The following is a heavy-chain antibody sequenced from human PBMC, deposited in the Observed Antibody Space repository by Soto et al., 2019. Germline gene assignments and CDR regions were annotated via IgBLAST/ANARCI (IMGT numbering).Heavy chain of an antibody. CDR1: GGSFSGYY. D-gene: IGHD3-3*01. CDR3: ARANRLRFLEWHPAVGYFQH. J-gene: IGHJ1*01. CDR2: INHSGST. V-gene: IGHV4-34*01. Sequence: SETLSLTCAVYGGSFSGYYWSWIRQPPGKGLEWIGEINHSGSTNYNPSLKSRVTISVDTSKNQFSLKLSSVTAADTAVYYCARANRLRFLEWHPAVGYFQHWGQGTLVTVSS.